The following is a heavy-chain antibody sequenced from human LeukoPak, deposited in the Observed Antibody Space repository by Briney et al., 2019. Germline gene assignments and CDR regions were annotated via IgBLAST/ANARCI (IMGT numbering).Heavy chain of an antibody. CDR2: IKQDGSEK. V-gene: IGHV3-7*03. Sequence: GGSLRLSCATSGFTFSYYWMTWVRKAPGKGLEWVANIKQDGSEKYYVDSVKGRFTISRDNAEKSVYLQMNSLRAEDTAVYYCAREPSAAGYSDAFDYWGQGALVTVPS. D-gene: IGHD5-18*01. CDR3: AREPSAAGYSDAFDY. CDR1: GFTFSYYW. J-gene: IGHJ4*02.